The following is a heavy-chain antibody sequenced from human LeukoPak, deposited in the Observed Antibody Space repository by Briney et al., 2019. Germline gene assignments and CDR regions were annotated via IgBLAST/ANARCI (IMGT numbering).Heavy chain of an antibody. CDR1: GGSISSSSYY. CDR3: AAFIVVVPAAPISYFDY. D-gene: IGHD2-2*01. J-gene: IGHJ4*02. CDR2: IYYSGGT. Sequence: SETLSLTCTVSGGSISSSSYYWGWIRQPPGKGLEWIGSIYYSGGTYYNPSLKSRVTISVDTSKNQFSLKLSSVTAADTAVYYCAAFIVVVPAAPISYFDYWGQGTLVTVSS. V-gene: IGHV4-39*01.